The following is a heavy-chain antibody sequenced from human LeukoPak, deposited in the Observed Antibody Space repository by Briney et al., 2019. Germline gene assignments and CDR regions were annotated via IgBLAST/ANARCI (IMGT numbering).Heavy chain of an antibody. V-gene: IGHV3-30*18. D-gene: IGHD6-13*01. Sequence: GGSLRLSCAASGFTFSSYGMHWVRQAPGKGLEWVAVISYDGSNKYYADSVKGRFTISRDNSKNTLYLQMNSLRAEDTAVYYCAKVLAAAGLFDYWGQGTLVTVSS. J-gene: IGHJ4*02. CDR3: AKVLAAAGLFDY. CDR2: ISYDGSNK. CDR1: GFTFSSYG.